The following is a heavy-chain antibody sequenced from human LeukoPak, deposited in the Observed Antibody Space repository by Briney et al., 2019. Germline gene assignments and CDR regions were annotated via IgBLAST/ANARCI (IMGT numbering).Heavy chain of an antibody. CDR3: ARSHSSSSFHWFDP. CDR2: ISAYNGNT. Sequence: ASVKVSCKASGYTFTSYGISWVRQPPGQGLEWMGWISAYNGNTNYAQKLQGRVTMTTDTSTSTAYMELRSLRSDDTAVYYCARSHSSSSFHWFDPWGQGTLVTVSS. J-gene: IGHJ5*02. CDR1: GYTFTSYG. V-gene: IGHV1-18*01. D-gene: IGHD6-13*01.